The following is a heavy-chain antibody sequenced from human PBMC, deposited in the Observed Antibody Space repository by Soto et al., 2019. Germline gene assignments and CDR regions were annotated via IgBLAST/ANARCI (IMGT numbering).Heavy chain of an antibody. CDR2: INGDGGTT. CDR1: GFTFSSYW. V-gene: IGHV3-74*01. J-gene: IGHJ4*02. Sequence: EVQLVESGGGLIQPGGSLRLSCAASGFTFSSYWMHWARQAPGKGLVWVSRINGDGGTTNYADSVKGRFTISRDNAKNTLFLQMNSLRVEDAAVYYCARVGGSSWHWGQGTLVTVSS. D-gene: IGHD6-6*01. CDR3: ARVGGSSWH.